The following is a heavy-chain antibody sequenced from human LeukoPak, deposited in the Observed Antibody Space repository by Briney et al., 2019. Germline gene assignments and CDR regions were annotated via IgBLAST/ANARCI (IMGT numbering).Heavy chain of an antibody. CDR1: AYTFTAYY. J-gene: IGHJ4*02. V-gene: IGHV1-2*04. D-gene: IGHD6-19*01. CDR3: ARGGSSASKFDY. CDR2: TNPNSADT. Sequence: PGPSMKPSCHLSAYTFTAYYMHWVRPAPGHGIEWMGWTNPNSADTNFAPKCLGWVTTRRGTSISTACMGPSRLISDDTGVNYCARGGSSASKFDYWGQGTVVNVSS.